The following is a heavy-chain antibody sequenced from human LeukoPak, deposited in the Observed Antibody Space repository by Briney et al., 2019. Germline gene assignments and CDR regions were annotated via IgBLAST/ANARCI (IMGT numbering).Heavy chain of an antibody. CDR1: GGSVSSYY. CDR2: IYYSGST. Sequence: SETLSLTCTVSGGSVSSYYWSWIRQPPGKGLEWIGYIYYSGSTNYNPSLKSRVTISVDTSKNQFSLKLSSVTAADTAVYYCARVRSITMIVVEGERWFDPWGQGTLVTVSS. V-gene: IGHV4-59*08. J-gene: IGHJ5*02. D-gene: IGHD3-22*01. CDR3: ARVRSITMIVVEGERWFDP.